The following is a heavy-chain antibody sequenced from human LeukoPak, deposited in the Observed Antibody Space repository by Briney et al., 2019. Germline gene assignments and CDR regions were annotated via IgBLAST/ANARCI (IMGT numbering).Heavy chain of an antibody. Sequence: ASVKVSCKASGYTFTGYYMHWVRQAPGQGLEWMGWINPNSGGTNYAQKFQGRVTMTRDTSISTAYMELSRLRSDDMAVYYCARDSSTGNYYYYYMDVWGKGTTVTVSS. CDR1: GYTFTGYY. CDR2: INPNSGGT. J-gene: IGHJ6*03. V-gene: IGHV1-2*02. D-gene: IGHD3-9*01. CDR3: ARDSSTGNYYYYYMDV.